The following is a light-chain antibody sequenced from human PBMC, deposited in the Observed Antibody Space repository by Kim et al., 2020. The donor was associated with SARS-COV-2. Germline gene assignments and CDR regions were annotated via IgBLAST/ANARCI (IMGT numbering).Light chain of an antibody. CDR1: KLGDKY. V-gene: IGLV3-1*01. CDR2: QDS. Sequence: SLSPGQTASITCSGHKLGDKYACWYQQKPGQSPVLVIYQDSKRPSGIPERFSGSNSGNTATLTISGTQAMDEADYYCQAWDSSTGVFGGGTKLTVL. CDR3: QAWDSSTGV. J-gene: IGLJ3*02.